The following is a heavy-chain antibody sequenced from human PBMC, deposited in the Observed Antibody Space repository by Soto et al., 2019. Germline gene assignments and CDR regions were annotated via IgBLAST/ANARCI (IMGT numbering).Heavy chain of an antibody. V-gene: IGHV4-4*02. D-gene: IGHD6-25*01. J-gene: IGHJ4*02. CDR1: SDSIAGENW. CDR2: IFHTGGT. CDR3: ARVFSSGSGWMYYFDF. Sequence: QVQLQESGPGLVKPSETLSLTCTVSSDSIAGENWWRWVRQPPGMGLEWIGEIFHTGGTNYNPSPKSRVTMEVDKSKNQFPLKLISATAAYTAVYYCARVFSSGSGWMYYFDFWGQGTLVSVSS.